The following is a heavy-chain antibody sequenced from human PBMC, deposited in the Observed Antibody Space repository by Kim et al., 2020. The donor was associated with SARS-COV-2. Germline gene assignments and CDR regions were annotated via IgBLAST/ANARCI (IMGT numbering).Heavy chain of an antibody. D-gene: IGHD6-13*01. V-gene: IGHV4-31*02. Sequence: TYYNPSLKSRLTIAVDTSKNQFSLKLSSVTAADTAVYYCAREASSYGTSDWGQGTLVTVSS. J-gene: IGHJ4*02. CDR2: T. CDR3: AREASSYGTSD.